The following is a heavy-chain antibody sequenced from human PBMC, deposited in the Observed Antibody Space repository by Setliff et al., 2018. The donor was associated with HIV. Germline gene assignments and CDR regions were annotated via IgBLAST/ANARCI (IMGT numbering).Heavy chain of an antibody. Sequence: SETLSLTCAFYGASFTDYYWNWIRQPPGKGLEWIGEIHHTGHINYNPSFKSRVTMSLDMSTNQFSLKMASMTGADSAVYYCARFDVTPMTTRDYWGQGTQVTVSS. D-gene: IGHD4-17*01. J-gene: IGHJ4*02. CDR3: ARFDVTPMTTRDY. CDR1: GASFTDYY. V-gene: IGHV4-34*01. CDR2: IHHTGHI.